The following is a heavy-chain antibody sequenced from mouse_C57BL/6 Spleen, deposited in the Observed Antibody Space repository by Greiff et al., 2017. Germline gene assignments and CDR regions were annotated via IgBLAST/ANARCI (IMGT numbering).Heavy chain of an antibody. CDR1: GYTITSYW. CDR2: IHPNIGST. D-gene: IGHD2-5*01. J-gene: IGHJ2*01. V-gene: IGHV1-64*01. CDR3: AREDYSNSFDD. Sequence: QVQPKQLGAELVKPGASVKLSCKASGYTITSYWMHCVMQRSGHGLEWIGMIHPNIGSTNYNEPFKSKATLTVDKYSSTAYMQLGGLTSEDSAFYYCAREDYSNSFDDWGTGTTLTVSS.